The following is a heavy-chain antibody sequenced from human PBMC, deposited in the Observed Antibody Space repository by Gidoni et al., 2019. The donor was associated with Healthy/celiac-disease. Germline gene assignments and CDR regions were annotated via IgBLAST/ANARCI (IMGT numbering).Heavy chain of an antibody. Sequence: QVTLNESGPVLVKPTETLPLTCTVSGFSLTSPRLGVSWIRPPPGKALEWLAHIFSNDEKVYNTSLKNRLTIAKDTSKSQVVLTMTNMDPVDTATDFCARGKAARPDYVDSWGQGTLVTVSS. CDR2: IFSNDEK. J-gene: IGHJ4*02. CDR1: GFSLTSPRLG. D-gene: IGHD6-6*01. V-gene: IGHV2-26*01. CDR3: ARGKAARPDYVDS.